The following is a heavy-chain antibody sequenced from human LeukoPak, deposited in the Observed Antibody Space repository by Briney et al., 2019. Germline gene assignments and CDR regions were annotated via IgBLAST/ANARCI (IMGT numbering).Heavy chain of an antibody. Sequence: ASVKVSCKASGYAFTGYYMHWVRQAPGQGLEWMGWINPKSGGTTHAQKLQGRVTMTRDTSISTAYMELSRLRSDDTAVYYCASNQGYCSSTSCYPSDAFDIWGQGTMVTVSS. V-gene: IGHV1-2*02. J-gene: IGHJ3*02. CDR2: INPKSGGT. CDR1: GYAFTGYY. D-gene: IGHD2-2*01. CDR3: ASNQGYCSSTSCYPSDAFDI.